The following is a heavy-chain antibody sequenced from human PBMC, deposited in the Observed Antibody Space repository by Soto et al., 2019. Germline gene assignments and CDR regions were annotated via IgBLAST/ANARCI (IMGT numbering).Heavy chain of an antibody. Sequence: GGSLRLSCAASGFSVRTNYMSWVRQAPGKGLEWVSVFESGGSIYYADSVKGRFIISRDYTRNTVDLQLNSLRADDTAVYYCARAGVTPDFFDYWGQGTLVTVSS. CDR1: GFSVRTNY. V-gene: IGHV3-53*01. CDR3: ARAGVTPDFFDY. D-gene: IGHD2-21*02. J-gene: IGHJ4*02. CDR2: FESGGSI.